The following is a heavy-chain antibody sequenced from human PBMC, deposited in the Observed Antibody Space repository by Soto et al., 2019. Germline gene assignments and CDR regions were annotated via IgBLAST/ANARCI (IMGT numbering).Heavy chain of an antibody. CDR3: ARGRWGSGSYRNWYDP. Sequence: SETLSLTCAVYGGSFSGYYWSWIRQPPGKGLEWIGEINHSGSTNYNPSLKSRVTISVDTSKNQFSLKLSSVTAADTAVYYCARGRWGSGSYRNWYDPWGQGTLVTVSS. V-gene: IGHV4-34*01. D-gene: IGHD3-10*01. J-gene: IGHJ5*02. CDR2: INHSGST. CDR1: GGSFSGYY.